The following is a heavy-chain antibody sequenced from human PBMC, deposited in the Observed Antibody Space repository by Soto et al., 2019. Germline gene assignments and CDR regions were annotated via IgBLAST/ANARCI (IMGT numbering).Heavy chain of an antibody. J-gene: IGHJ6*02. CDR2: INAGNGNT. D-gene: IGHD1-1*01. V-gene: IGHV1-3*01. CDR3: ARSDGTTHYYCGMDV. CDR1: GYTFTSYA. Sequence: EASVKVSCKASGYTFTSYAMHWVRQAPGQRLEWMGWINAGNGNTKYSQKFQGRVTITRDTSASTAYMELSSLRSEDTAVYYCARSDGTTHYYCGMDVWAQGTMLTASS.